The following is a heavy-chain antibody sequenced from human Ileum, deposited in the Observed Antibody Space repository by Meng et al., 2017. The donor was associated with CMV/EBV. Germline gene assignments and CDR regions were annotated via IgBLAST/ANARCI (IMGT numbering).Heavy chain of an antibody. Sequence: GGSLRLSCAASGFTFNRYWMHWVRQAPGKGLVWVSRINGDGGGTYYADSVKGRFTISRDNAKNTVYLQMFSLRVEDTAVYYCVRGGDNWNRDYWFDPWGQGALVTVSS. D-gene: IGHD1-20*01. J-gene: IGHJ5*02. CDR1: GFTFNRYW. CDR2: INGDGGGT. V-gene: IGHV3-74*01. CDR3: VRGGDNWNRDYWFDP.